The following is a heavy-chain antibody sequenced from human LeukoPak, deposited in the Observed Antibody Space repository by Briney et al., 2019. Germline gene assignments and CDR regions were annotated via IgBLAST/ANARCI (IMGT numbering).Heavy chain of an antibody. J-gene: IGHJ4*02. Sequence: GGSLRLSCAASGFTFSSYSMNWVRQAPGKGLEWVSSISSSSSYIYYADSVKGRFTISRDNSKNTLYLQMNSLRAEDTAVYYCAKSLREQWLVRRRLLLFDYWGQGTLVTVSS. V-gene: IGHV3-21*04. CDR3: AKSLREQWLVRRRLLLFDY. CDR2: ISSSSSYI. CDR1: GFTFSSYS. D-gene: IGHD6-19*01.